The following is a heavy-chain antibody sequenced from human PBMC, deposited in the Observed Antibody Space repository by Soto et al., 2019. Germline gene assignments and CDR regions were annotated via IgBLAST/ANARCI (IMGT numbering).Heavy chain of an antibody. D-gene: IGHD3-3*01. CDR2: IYHSGTT. CDR1: GYSISRGYY. V-gene: IGHV4-38-2*02. CDR3: ARDRSPTPYYDFWIGTYGMDV. Sequence: SETLSLTCAVSGYSISRGYYWGWIRQPPGRGLEWIGSIYHSGTTFYNPSLKSRVNISVDTSKNQFSLKLKYVTAADTAVYYCARDRSPTPYYDFWIGTYGMDVWGQGTTVTVSS. J-gene: IGHJ6*02.